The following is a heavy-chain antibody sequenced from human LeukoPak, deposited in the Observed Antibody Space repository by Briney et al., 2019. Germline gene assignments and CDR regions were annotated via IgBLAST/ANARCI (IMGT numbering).Heavy chain of an antibody. D-gene: IGHD3-9*01. Sequence: PGASVKVSCKASGGTFSSYAISWVRQAPGQGLEWMGGIIPIFGTANYARKFQGRVTITADESTSTAYMELSSLRSEDTAVYYCATPGKGDLTGYSHYYYYGMDVWGQGTTVTVSS. CDR1: GGTFSSYA. CDR3: ATPGKGDLTGYSHYYYYGMDV. CDR2: IIPIFGTA. V-gene: IGHV1-69*13. J-gene: IGHJ6*02.